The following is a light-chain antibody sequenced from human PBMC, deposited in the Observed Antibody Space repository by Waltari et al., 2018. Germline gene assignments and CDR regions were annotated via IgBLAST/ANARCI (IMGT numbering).Light chain of an antibody. V-gene: IGKV1-9*01. CDR1: QGLGSY. CDR3: LQLNSYPRS. J-gene: IGKJ3*01. Sequence: DIQLTQSQSFLSASVGDRVTITCRASQGLGSYLAWYQQKPGTAPKLLIYAASTLQSGVPSRFSGSGSGTEFTLTISSLQPEDFATYYCLQLNSYPRSFGPGTKVDVK. CDR2: AAS.